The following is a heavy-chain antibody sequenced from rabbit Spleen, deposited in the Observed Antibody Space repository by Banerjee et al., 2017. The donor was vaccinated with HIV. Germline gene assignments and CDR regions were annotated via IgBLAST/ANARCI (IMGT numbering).Heavy chain of an antibody. D-gene: IGHD4-1*01. Sequence: QEQLEESGGGLVKPGASLTLTCTASGVSFSMSSYMCWVRQAPGKGLEWIACIDAGSSGFTYFATWAKGRFTISKTSSTTVTLQMTSLTAADTATYFCARDLAGVVGWNFNLWGPGTLVTVS. CDR1: GVSFSMSSY. CDR3: ARDLAGVVGWNFNL. V-gene: IGHV1S45*01. CDR2: IDAGSSGFT. J-gene: IGHJ4*01.